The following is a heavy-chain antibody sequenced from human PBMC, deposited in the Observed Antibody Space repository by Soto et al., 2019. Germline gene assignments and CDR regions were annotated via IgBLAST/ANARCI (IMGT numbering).Heavy chain of an antibody. D-gene: IGHD4-17*01. CDR2: ISDNGFSA. CDR3: ARGPSTVATWLDY. J-gene: IGHJ4*02. CDR1: GVSFSNYA. Sequence: GGSLGLSCAASGVSFSNYAMQWVRQAPGKGLEYGSAISDNGFSAYYGDSVRGRFIISRDNSKNTLYLQMGSLRAEDMAVYYCARGPSTVATWLDYWGQGT. V-gene: IGHV3-64*02.